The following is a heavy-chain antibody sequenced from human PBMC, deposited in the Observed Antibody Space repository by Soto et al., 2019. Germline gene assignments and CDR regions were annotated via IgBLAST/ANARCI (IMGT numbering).Heavy chain of an antibody. D-gene: IGHD4-17*01. J-gene: IGHJ6*02. CDR1: GFTFSGSA. Sequence: EVQLVESGGGLVQPGGSLKLSCAASGFTFSGSAMHWVRQASGKGLEWVGRIRSKANSYATAYAASVKGRFTISRDDSKNTAYLQMNSLKTEDTAVYYCTRPWTDPVTPHYYYGMDVWGQGTTVTVSS. V-gene: IGHV3-73*02. CDR3: TRPWTDPVTPHYYYGMDV. CDR2: IRSKANSYAT.